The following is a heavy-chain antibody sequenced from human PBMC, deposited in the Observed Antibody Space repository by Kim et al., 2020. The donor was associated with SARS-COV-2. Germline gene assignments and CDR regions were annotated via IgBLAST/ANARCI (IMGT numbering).Heavy chain of an antibody. D-gene: IGHD1-26*01. CDR3: ARDGGRVGATDWFDP. V-gene: IGHV4-39*07. Sequence: SETLSLTCSVSGGSISSSIYYWGWIRQPPGKGLEWIGSIYYSGSSYYYNPSLKSRVTISADTSKNQFSLNLSFVTAADTAVYYCARDGGRVGATDWFDPWGQGTLVTVSS. CDR2: IYYSGSSY. CDR1: GGSISSSIYY. J-gene: IGHJ5*02.